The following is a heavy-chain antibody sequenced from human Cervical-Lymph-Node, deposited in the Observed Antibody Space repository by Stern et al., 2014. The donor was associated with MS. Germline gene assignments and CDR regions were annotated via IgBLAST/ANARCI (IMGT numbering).Heavy chain of an antibody. CDR1: GGTFSNYA. Sequence: VQLVQSGAEVGKPGSSVNVSCKASGGTFSNYAISWVRQAPGQGLEWMGRINPIFHLTTYAQKFQGRVTFSADTSTNTAYLDLSSLTFEDTAVYYCARDRSLSPRPRGMDVWGQGTAVTVSS. J-gene: IGHJ6*02. V-gene: IGHV1-69*09. D-gene: IGHD6-6*01. CDR3: ARDRSLSPRPRGMDV. CDR2: INPIFHLT.